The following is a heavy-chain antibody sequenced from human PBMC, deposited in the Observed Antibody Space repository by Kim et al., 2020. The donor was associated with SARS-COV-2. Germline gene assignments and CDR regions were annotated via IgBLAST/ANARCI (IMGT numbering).Heavy chain of an antibody. Sequence: PSPEGRVTISVDTPKNQFSLKLSSGTAADTAVYYCARGRDGYNPYYFDYWGQGTLVTVSS. J-gene: IGHJ4*02. V-gene: IGHV4-39*07. D-gene: IGHD5-12*01. CDR3: ARGRDGYNPYYFDY.